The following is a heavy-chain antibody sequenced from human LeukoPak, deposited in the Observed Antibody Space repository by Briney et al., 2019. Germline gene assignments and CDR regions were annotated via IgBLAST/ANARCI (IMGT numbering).Heavy chain of an antibody. CDR3: AKVMLAGSSSHHFDY. J-gene: IGHJ4*02. Sequence: SGGSLRLSCAASGFTFSSYAMSWVRQAPGKGLEWVSAISGSGGSTYYADSVKGRFTISRDNSKNTLYLQMNSLRAEDTAVYYCAKVMLAGSSSHHFDYWGQGTLVTVSS. V-gene: IGHV3-23*01. D-gene: IGHD6-13*01. CDR1: GFTFSSYA. CDR2: ISGSGGST.